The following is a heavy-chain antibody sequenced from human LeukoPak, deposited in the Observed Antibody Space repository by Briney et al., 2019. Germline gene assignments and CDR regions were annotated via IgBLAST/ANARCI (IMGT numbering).Heavy chain of an antibody. V-gene: IGHV4-39*01. Sequence: WVRQPPGKGLEWIGSIYYSGSTYYNPSLKSRATISVDTSRNQFSLKLSSVTAADTAVYYCARQRRGIVVVPAAQSRDYWGQGTLVTVSS. CDR2: IYYSGST. D-gene: IGHD2-2*01. CDR3: ARQRRGIVVVPAAQSRDY. J-gene: IGHJ4*02.